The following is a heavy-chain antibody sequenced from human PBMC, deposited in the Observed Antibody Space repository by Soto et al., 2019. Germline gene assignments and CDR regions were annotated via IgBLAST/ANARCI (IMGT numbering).Heavy chain of an antibody. V-gene: IGHV3-11*03. Sequence: NPGGSLRLSCAASGFSFSDYYMSWIRQAPGKGLEWLSHISSSSRYTNYADSVKGRFTISRDNAKNSLYLQMNSLRAEDTAVYYCAVTGYRSSTSCPDIAVAGTFDNRGQGTLVTVSS. CDR2: ISSSSRYT. J-gene: IGHJ4*02. D-gene: IGHD2-2*01. CDR1: GFSFSDYY. CDR3: AVTGYRSSTSCPDIAVAGTFDN.